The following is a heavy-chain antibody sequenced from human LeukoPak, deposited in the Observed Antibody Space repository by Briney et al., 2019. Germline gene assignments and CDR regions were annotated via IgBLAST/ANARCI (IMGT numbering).Heavy chain of an antibody. V-gene: IGHV4-34*01. CDR1: GGSFSGYY. CDR2: INHSGST. J-gene: IGHJ6*03. CDR3: ARAWKAARRVRPYYYYYMDV. Sequence: SETLSLTCAVYGGSFSGYYWSWIRQPPGKGLEWIGEINHSGSTNYNPSLKSRVTISVDTSKNQFSLKLSSVTAADTAVYYCARAWKAARRVRPYYYYYMDVWGKGTTVTVSS. D-gene: IGHD6-6*01.